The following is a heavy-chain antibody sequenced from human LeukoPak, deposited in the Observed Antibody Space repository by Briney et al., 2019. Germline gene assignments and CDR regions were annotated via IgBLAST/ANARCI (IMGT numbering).Heavy chain of an antibody. Sequence: SETLSLTCAVYGGSFSGYYWSWIRQPPGKGLEWIGEINHSGSTNYNPSLKSRVTISVDTSKNQFSLKLSSVTAADTAVYYCARVRTGGYSYGCHPNWFDPWGQGTLVTVSS. CDR1: GGSFSGYY. J-gene: IGHJ5*02. CDR2: INHSGST. CDR3: ARVRTGGYSYGCHPNWFDP. D-gene: IGHD5-18*01. V-gene: IGHV4-34*01.